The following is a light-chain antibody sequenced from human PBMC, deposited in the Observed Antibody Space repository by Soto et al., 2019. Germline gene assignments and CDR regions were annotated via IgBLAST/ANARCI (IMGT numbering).Light chain of an antibody. CDR1: SSDVGGYNY. Sequence: QFALTQPASVSGSPGQSITISCTGTSSDVGGYNYVSWYQQHPGKAPKLMIYDVTNRPSGVSNRFSGYKSGNTASLTISGLQAEDEADYYCSSYTSSSTYVFGTGTKVTVL. J-gene: IGLJ1*01. V-gene: IGLV2-14*03. CDR3: SSYTSSSTYV. CDR2: DVT.